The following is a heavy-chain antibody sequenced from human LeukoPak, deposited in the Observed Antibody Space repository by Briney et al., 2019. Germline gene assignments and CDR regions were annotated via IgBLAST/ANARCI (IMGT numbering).Heavy chain of an antibody. J-gene: IGHJ4*02. CDR2: IKSKSDDGTI. CDR1: GFTFSSYG. Sequence: GGTLRLSCAASGFTFSSYGMSWVRQAPGKGLEWVGRIKSKSDDGTIDYAAPVKGRFTISRDDSKNTLYLQMNSLKTEDTAVYYCTTWTGGISYWGQGILVTVSS. D-gene: IGHD3/OR15-3a*01. CDR3: TTWTGGISY. V-gene: IGHV3-15*01.